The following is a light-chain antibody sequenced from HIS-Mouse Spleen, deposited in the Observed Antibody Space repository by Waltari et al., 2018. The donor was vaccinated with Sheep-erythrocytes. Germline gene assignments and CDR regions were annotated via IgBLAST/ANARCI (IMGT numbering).Light chain of an antibody. CDR2: DDS. Sequence: SYVLTQPPSVSVAPGKTARITCGGNNIGSKSVHWYQQKPGQAPVLVVYDDSDRPSGIPERFSGSSSGNTASLTISGLQAEDEADYYCCSYAGSSTPWVFGGGTKLTVL. CDR3: CSYAGSSTPWV. J-gene: IGLJ3*02. V-gene: IGLV3-21*03. CDR1: NIGSKS.